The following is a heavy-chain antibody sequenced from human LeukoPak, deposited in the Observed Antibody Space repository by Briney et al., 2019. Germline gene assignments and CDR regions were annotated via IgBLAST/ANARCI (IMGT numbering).Heavy chain of an antibody. D-gene: IGHD6-13*01. CDR2: ISSSSNPI. J-gene: IGHJ5*02. CDR3: ARRAAAGTSTINWFDP. Sequence: GGSLRLSCRSSGFTFSSYSMNWVRQAPGKGLEWVSYISSSSNPIYYADSVKGRFTISRDNAKNSLYLQMNSLRAEDTAVYYCARRAAAGTSTINWFDPWGQGTLVTVSS. V-gene: IGHV3-48*01. CDR1: GFTFSSYS.